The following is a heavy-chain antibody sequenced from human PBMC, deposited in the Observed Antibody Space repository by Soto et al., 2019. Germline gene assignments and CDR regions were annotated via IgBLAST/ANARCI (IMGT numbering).Heavy chain of an antibody. J-gene: IGHJ4*01. CDR3: ARHSTSAPKDY. Sequence: GESLKISCKGSGYSFTTYWIAWVRQMPGKGLEWVGIIYPGDSDTRYSPSFEGHVTISVDKSISTAFLQWNSLKASDNAIYYCARHSTSAPKDYWGPVTVDTVST. CDR1: GYSFTTYW. V-gene: IGHV5-51*01. D-gene: IGHD3-10*01. CDR2: IYPGDSDT.